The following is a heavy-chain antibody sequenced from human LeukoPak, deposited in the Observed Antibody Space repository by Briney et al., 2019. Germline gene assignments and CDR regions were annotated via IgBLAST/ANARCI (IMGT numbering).Heavy chain of an antibody. V-gene: IGHV1-24*01. D-gene: IGHD2-2*01. CDR3: ASTPPVLAAIGPTYYYMDV. Sequence: GASVKVSCKVSGYTLAELSMHWVRQAPGKGLEWMGGFDPEDGKTIYAQKFQGRVTMTEDTSTDTAYMELSSLKSEDTAVYYCASTPPVLAAIGPTYYYMDVWGKGTTVTVSS. CDR2: FDPEDGKT. J-gene: IGHJ6*03. CDR1: GYTLAELS.